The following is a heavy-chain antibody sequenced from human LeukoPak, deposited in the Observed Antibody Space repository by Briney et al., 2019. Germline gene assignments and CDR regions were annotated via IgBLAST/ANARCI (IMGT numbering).Heavy chain of an antibody. CDR1: GYTFTSYA. J-gene: IGHJ4*02. CDR2: INAGNGNT. D-gene: IGHD6-13*01. CDR3: ASALRAAAGINY. Sequence: ASVKVSCKASGYTFTSYAMHWVRQAPGQRLEWMGWINAGNGNTKYSQKFQGRVTITRDTSASTAYMELSSLRSEDTAVYYCASALRAAAGINYWGQGTLVTVSS. V-gene: IGHV1-3*01.